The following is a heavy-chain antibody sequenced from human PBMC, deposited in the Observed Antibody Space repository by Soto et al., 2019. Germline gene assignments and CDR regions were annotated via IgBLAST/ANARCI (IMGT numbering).Heavy chain of an antibody. Sequence: SVKVSCKASGGTLSSYAVHWVRQAPGQGLEWVGGIIPIFDKPNYAQRFQGRVRLTADKSKHTAYMELRSLTPEDTALYYCARSDDFWSGGMDVWGQGTTVTVSS. V-gene: IGHV1-69*06. D-gene: IGHD3-3*01. CDR2: IIPIFDKP. CDR3: ARSDDFWSGGMDV. CDR1: GGTLSSYA. J-gene: IGHJ6*02.